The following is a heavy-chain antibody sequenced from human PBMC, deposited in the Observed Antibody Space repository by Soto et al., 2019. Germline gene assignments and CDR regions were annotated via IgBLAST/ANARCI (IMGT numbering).Heavy chain of an antibody. V-gene: IGHV3-7*03. CDR3: ARDMGFSSGWYPLDY. J-gene: IGHJ4*02. CDR1: GFTFSDYW. CDR2: IKQDGGEK. Sequence: PGGSLRLSCAASGFTFSDYWMNWVRQAPGKGLEWVANIKQDGGEKYYVDSVKGRFTISRDNAKNSLYLQMNSLRAEDTAVYYCARDMGFSSGWYPLDYWGQGTLVTVSS. D-gene: IGHD6-19*01.